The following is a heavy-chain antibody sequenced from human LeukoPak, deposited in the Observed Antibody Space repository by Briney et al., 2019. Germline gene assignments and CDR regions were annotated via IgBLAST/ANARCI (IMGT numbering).Heavy chain of an antibody. V-gene: IGHV3-7*03. CDR1: GFTFSLYW. Sequence: PGGSLRLSCAASGFTFSLYWMNWVRRAPGKGLEWVANIKQDGSEKNYVDSVKGRFTISRDNAKNSLYLQMNNLRVEDTAMYYCAGGTGFIIKDWGLGTLVTVSS. CDR3: AGGTGFIIKD. D-gene: IGHD3-9*01. J-gene: IGHJ4*02. CDR2: IKQDGSEK.